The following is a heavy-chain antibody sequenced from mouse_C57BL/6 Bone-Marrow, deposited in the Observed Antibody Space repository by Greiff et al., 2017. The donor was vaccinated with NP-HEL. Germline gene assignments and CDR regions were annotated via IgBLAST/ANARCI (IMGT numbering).Heavy chain of an antibody. J-gene: IGHJ4*01. V-gene: IGHV7-3*01. CDR3: ARSIYYDYADDPFYAMDY. CDR1: GFTFTDYY. CDR2: IRNKVNGYTT. D-gene: IGHD2-4*01. Sequence: EVHLVESGGGLVQPGGSLSLSCAASGFTFTDYYMSWVRQPPGKALEWLGFIRNKVNGYTTEYSASVKGRFNISRDNSQSILYLQMNALRAEDSATYYCARSIYYDYADDPFYAMDYWGQGTSVTVSS.